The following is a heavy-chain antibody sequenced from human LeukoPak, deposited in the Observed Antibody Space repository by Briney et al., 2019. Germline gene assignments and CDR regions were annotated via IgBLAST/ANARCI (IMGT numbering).Heavy chain of an antibody. CDR2: LNPNSGAT. J-gene: IGHJ3*02. CDR1: GYTXTANY. D-gene: IGHD2/OR15-2a*01. V-gene: IGHV1-2*02. Sequence: ASVKVSCKTSGYTXTANYMQWVQQAPGQGLEWMGWLNPNSGATKYAQKFQGRVTMTRDTSINTAYMELNRLTSGDTAVYYCARYRCKTTSGCEDTDAFDTWGQGTMVTVSS. CDR3: ARYRCKTTSGCEDTDAFDT.